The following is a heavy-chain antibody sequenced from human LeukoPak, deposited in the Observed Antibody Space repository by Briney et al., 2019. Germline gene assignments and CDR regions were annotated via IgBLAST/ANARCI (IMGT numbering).Heavy chain of an antibody. D-gene: IGHD5-18*01. J-gene: IGHJ6*03. CDR2: ISSNGGST. Sequence: PGGSLRLSCAASGFTFSSYAMHSARQAPGKGLEYVSAISSNGGSTYYANSVKGRFTISRDNSKNTLYLQMGSLRAEDMAVYYSAREGYSSTGYYYYMDVWGKGTTVAVSS. V-gene: IGHV3-64*01. CDR3: AREGYSSTGYYYYMDV. CDR1: GFTFSSYA.